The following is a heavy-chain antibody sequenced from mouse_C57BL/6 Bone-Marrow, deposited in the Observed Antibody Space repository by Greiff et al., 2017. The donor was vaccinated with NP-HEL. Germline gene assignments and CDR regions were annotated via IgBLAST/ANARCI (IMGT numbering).Heavy chain of an antibody. CDR3: ARGHEYDGY. CDR2: IDPSDSYT. J-gene: IGHJ2*01. D-gene: IGHD2-4*01. Sequence: VQLQQPGAELVRPGTSVKLSCKASGYTFTSYWMHWVKQRPGQGLEWIGVIDPSDSYTNYNQKFKGKATLTVATSSSTAYMQLSSLTSEDAAVYYCARGHEYDGYWGQGTTLTVSS. V-gene: IGHV1-59*01. CDR1: GYTFTSYW.